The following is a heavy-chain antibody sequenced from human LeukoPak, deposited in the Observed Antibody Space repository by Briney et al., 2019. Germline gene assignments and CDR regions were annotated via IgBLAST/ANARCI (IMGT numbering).Heavy chain of an antibody. V-gene: IGHV3-30-3*01. Sequence: PGGSLRLSCAASGFTFSSYAMHWVRQAPGKGLEWVAVISYDGSNKYYADSVKGRFTISRDNSKNTLYLQMNSLRAKDTAVYYCARGATRIQLWLRGDYFDYWGQGTLVTVSS. CDR3: ARGATRIQLWLRGDYFDY. CDR2: ISYDGSNK. CDR1: GFTFSSYA. D-gene: IGHD5-18*01. J-gene: IGHJ4*02.